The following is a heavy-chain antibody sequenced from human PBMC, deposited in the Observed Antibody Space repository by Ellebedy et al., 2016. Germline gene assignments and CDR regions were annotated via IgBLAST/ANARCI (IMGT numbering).Heavy chain of an antibody. CDR3: ASGGSSGGSYYIDY. D-gene: IGHD2-15*01. V-gene: IGHV4-34*01. CDR1: GGSFSGYY. J-gene: IGHJ4*02. Sequence: SETLSLTXAVYGGSFSGYYWSWIRQPPGKGLEWIGEINHSGSTNYNPSLKSRVTISVDTSKNQFSLKLSSVTAADTAVYYCASGGSSGGSYYIDYWGQGTLVTVSS. CDR2: INHSGST.